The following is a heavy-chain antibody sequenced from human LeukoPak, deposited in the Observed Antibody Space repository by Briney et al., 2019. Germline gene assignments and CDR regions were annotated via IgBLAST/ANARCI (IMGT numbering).Heavy chain of an antibody. V-gene: IGHV1-2*02. J-gene: IGHJ5*02. D-gene: IGHD6-13*01. CDR3: ARQRVAAAGPNWFDP. CDR1: AYTFTGSY. CDR2: INPNTGGT. Sequence: ASVKVSCKASAYTFTGSYMHWVRQAPGQGLEWMGWINPNTGGTNYAQQFQGRVTMTRDTSISTAYMELSRLKSDDTAVYYCARQRVAAAGPNWFDPWGQGTLVTVSS.